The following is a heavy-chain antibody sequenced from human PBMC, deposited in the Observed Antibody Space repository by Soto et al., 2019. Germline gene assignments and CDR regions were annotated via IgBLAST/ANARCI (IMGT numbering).Heavy chain of an antibody. D-gene: IGHD2-2*01. V-gene: IGHV4-31*03. Sequence: QVQLQESGPGLVKPSQTLSLTCTVSGGSISSGGYYWSWIRQHPGKGLEWIGYIYYSGSTYYNPSLKRRVTISVDTSKNQFSLKLSSVTAADAAVYYCAAHCSSTSCYSFDYGDYVSYFDYWGQGTLVTVSS. J-gene: IGHJ4*02. CDR2: IYYSGST. CDR3: AAHCSSTSCYSFDYGDYVSYFDY. CDR1: GGSISSGGYY.